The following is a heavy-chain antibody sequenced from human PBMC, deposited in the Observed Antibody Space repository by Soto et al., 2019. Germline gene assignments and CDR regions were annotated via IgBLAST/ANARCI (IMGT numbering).Heavy chain of an antibody. V-gene: IGHV3-11*06. CDR2: ISSSSSYT. Sequence: QVQLVESGGGLVKPGGSLRLSCAASGFTFSDYYMSWIRQAPGKGLEWVSYISSSSSYTNYADSVKGRFTISRDNAKNSLYLQMNSLRAEDTAVYYCARDRLLRYFDWSIPYGMDVWGQGTTVTASS. J-gene: IGHJ6*02. D-gene: IGHD3-9*01. CDR1: GFTFSDYY. CDR3: ARDRLLRYFDWSIPYGMDV.